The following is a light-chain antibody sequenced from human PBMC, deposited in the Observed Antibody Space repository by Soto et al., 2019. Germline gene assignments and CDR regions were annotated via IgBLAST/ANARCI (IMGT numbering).Light chain of an antibody. J-gene: IGKJ5*01. Sequence: DIQMTQSPSSLSASVGDRVTITCQASQDITNYLIWYKQKPGKPPKLLINDAYNLETGVPSRFGGSGSGTHFSFTINTLQPEDFATYYCQQYDDLPITFGLGTRLDIK. CDR2: DAY. CDR3: QQYDDLPIT. CDR1: QDITNY. V-gene: IGKV1-33*01.